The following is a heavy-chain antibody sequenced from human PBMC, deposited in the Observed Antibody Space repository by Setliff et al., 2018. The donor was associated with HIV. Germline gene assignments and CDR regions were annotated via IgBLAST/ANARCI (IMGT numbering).Heavy chain of an antibody. D-gene: IGHD3-10*01. Sequence: SETLSLTCTVSGASITSHYWSWIRQPAGKGLEWIGRFYTSGSTNYNPSLKSRVTISVDTSKNQFSLKLSSVTAADTAVYYCARDRGYYGSGSYGMDVWGQGTTVTVSS. CDR3: ARDRGYYGSGSYGMDV. V-gene: IGHV4-4*07. CDR2: FYTSGST. J-gene: IGHJ6*02. CDR1: GASITSHY.